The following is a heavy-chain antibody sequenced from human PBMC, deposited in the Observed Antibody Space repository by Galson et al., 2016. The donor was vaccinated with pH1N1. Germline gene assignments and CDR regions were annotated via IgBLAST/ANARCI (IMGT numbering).Heavy chain of an antibody. CDR2: VYPRDSDA. CDR1: GYNFATYW. D-gene: IGHD5-24*01. J-gene: IGHJ3*02. CDR3: ARRIEMTTITGGVDAYDI. Sequence: QSGAEVKKPGESLKISCKGSGYNFATYWIGWVRQMPGKGLEWMGKVYPRDSDARYSPSFKDQVTFSGDTSTNTAYLQWLNLRASDSVIYYCARRIEMTTITGGVDAYDIWGQGTMVTVSS. V-gene: IGHV5-51*01.